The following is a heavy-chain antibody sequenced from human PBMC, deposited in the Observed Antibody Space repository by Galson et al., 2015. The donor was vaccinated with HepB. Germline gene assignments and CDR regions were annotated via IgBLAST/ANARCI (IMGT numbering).Heavy chain of an antibody. CDR2: IYHSGST. CDR3: ARDTYYYDSSANTHYYFDY. D-gene: IGHD3-22*01. V-gene: IGHV4-38-2*02. CDR1: GYSISSGYY. Sequence: ETLSLTCTVSGYSISSGYYWGWIRQPPGKGLEWIGSIYHSGSTYYNPSLKSRVTISVDTSKNQFSLKLSSVTAADTAVYYCARDTYYYDSSANTHYYFDYWGQGTLVTVSS. J-gene: IGHJ4*02.